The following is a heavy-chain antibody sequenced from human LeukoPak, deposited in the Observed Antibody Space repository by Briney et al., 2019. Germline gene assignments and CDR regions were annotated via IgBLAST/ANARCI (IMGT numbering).Heavy chain of an antibody. CDR1: GYTLTKLS. J-gene: IGHJ3*02. D-gene: IGHD1-26*01. CDR3: ATVVGEPRGGEADAFDT. CDR2: FDPEDGET. V-gene: IGHV1-24*01. Sequence: ASVKVSCKVFGYTLTKLSMHWVRQAPGKGPEWMGGFDPEDGETIYAQKFQGRVTMTEDTSTDTAYMELSSLRSEDTAVYYCATVVGEPRGGEADAFDTWAQGAKVTPSS.